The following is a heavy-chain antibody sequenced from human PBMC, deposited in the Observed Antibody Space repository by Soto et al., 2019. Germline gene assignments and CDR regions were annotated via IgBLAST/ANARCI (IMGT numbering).Heavy chain of an antibody. CDR1: GFTFSSDA. CDR3: AKEGGDYYDFWSAVILRGWFDP. J-gene: IGHJ5*02. CDR2: ISGSGGST. Sequence: EVQLLESGGGLVQPGGSLRLSCAASGFTFSSDAMSWVRQAPGKVLEWVSAISGSGGSTYYADSVKGRFTISRDNSKNTLYLQMNSLRAEDTAVYYCAKEGGDYYDFWSAVILRGWFDPWGQGTLVTVSS. D-gene: IGHD3-3*01. V-gene: IGHV3-23*01.